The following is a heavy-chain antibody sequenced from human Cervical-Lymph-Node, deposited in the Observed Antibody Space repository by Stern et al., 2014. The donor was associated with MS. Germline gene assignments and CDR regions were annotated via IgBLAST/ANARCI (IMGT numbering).Heavy chain of an antibody. D-gene: IGHD1-14*01. CDR3: ARQTTAWASDV. CDR1: GFKFSIYW. J-gene: IGHJ4*02. V-gene: IGHV5-51*01. Sequence: VQLVESGAELIRPGESLKISCKGSGFKFSIYWIAWVRQMPGKGLEWMGIIYPCDSETRYSPSFQGQFTMSADKSTSTAYLQWSSLNASDTAMYFCARQTTAWASDVWGQGTLVTVSS. CDR2: IYPCDSET.